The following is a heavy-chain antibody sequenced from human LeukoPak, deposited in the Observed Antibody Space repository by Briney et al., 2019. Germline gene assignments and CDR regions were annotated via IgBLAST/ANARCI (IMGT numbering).Heavy chain of an antibody. J-gene: IGHJ3*02. CDR3: ARLTDYDSSGYLSAFDI. V-gene: IGHV5-51*01. CDR1: GYSFTSYW. Sequence: GESLKISCKASGYSFTSYWIGWVRQMPGKGLEWMGIIYPGDSYSRYSPSFQGQVTIPADKSVSTAYLQRSSLKASDTAIYYCARLTDYDSSGYLSAFDIWGQGTMVTVSS. CDR2: IYPGDSYS. D-gene: IGHD3-22*01.